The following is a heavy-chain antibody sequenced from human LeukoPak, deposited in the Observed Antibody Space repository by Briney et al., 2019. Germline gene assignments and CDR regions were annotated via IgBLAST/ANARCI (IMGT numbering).Heavy chain of an antibody. Sequence: ASVKVSCKGSGYSFNDYGISWVRQAPGQGLELMGWISGYTGKTNYAQKFQGRVTMTTDTSTTTVHMELRSLRSDDTAVYYCARAPGSSDWVPMFDYWGQGTQVTVSS. D-gene: IGHD2-21*02. CDR1: GYSFNDYG. V-gene: IGHV1-18*01. CDR3: ARAPGSSDWVPMFDY. CDR2: ISGYTGKT. J-gene: IGHJ4*02.